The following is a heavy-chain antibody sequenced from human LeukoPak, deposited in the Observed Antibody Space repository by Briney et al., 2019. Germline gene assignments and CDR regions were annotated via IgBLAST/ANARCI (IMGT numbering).Heavy chain of an antibody. V-gene: IGHV3-33*01. CDR3: ARPDRSSLDAFDI. D-gene: IGHD6-13*01. CDR1: GFTFSSYG. CDR2: IWYDGSNK. J-gene: IGHJ3*02. Sequence: PGGSLRLSCAASGFTFSSYGMHWVRQAPGKGLEWVAVIWYDGSNKYYADSVKGRFTISRDNSKNTLYLQMNSLRAEDTAVYYCARPDRSSLDAFDIWGQGTMVTVSS.